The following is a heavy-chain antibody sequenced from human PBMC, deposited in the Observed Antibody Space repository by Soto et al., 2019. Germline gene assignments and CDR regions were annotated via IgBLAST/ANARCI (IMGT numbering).Heavy chain of an antibody. J-gene: IGHJ6*02. CDR1: GFTFSSYG. D-gene: IGHD1-20*01. CDR3: AKGYNWDKLDV. CDR2: ISYDGSNK. Sequence: QVQLMESGGGVVQPGRSLRLSCAASGFTFSSYGMHWVRQAPGKGLEWVAVISYDGSNKYYADSVKGRFTISRDNSKNTLYLQMNSLRAEDTAVYYCAKGYNWDKLDVWGQGTTVTVSS. V-gene: IGHV3-30*18.